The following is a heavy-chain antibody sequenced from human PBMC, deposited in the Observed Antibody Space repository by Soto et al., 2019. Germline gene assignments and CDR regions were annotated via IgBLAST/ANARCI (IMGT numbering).Heavy chain of an antibody. V-gene: IGHV3-33*01. CDR3: ASSPQWLDPLDY. D-gene: IGHD6-19*01. Sequence: GGSLRFSCAASGFTFSSYGMHWVRQAPGKGLEWVAVIWYDGSNKYYADSVKGRFTISRDNSKNTLYLQMNSLRAEDTAVYYCASSPQWLDPLDYWGQGTLVTVSS. CDR1: GFTFSSYG. CDR2: IWYDGSNK. J-gene: IGHJ4*02.